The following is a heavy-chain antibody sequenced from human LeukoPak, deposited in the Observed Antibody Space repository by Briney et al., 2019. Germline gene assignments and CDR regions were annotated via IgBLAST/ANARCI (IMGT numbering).Heavy chain of an antibody. CDR1: GYSISSGYY. V-gene: IGHV4-38-2*02. CDR3: ARGAGGYSSSWSPYYYYYMDV. Sequence: SETLSLTCTVSGYSISSGYYWGWIRQPPGKGLEWIGSIYHSGSTYYNPSLKSRVTISVDTSKNQFSLKLSSVTAADTAVYYCARGAGGYSSSWSPYYYYYMDVWGKGTTVTVSS. CDR2: IYHSGST. D-gene: IGHD6-13*01. J-gene: IGHJ6*03.